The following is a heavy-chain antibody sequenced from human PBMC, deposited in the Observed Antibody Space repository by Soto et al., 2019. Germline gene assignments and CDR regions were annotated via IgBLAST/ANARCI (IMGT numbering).Heavy chain of an antibody. V-gene: IGHV1-69*13. CDR1: GGTFSSYA. CDR3: ARQFDYDTSGYYYAY. Sequence: GASVKVSCKASGGTFSSYAISWVRQAPGQGLEWMGGIIPLFGTANYAQKFQGRVTITADEATTTAYMELSSLRFEDTAVYYCARQFDYDTSGYYYAYWGQGTLVTVSS. D-gene: IGHD3-22*01. J-gene: IGHJ4*02. CDR2: IIPLFGTA.